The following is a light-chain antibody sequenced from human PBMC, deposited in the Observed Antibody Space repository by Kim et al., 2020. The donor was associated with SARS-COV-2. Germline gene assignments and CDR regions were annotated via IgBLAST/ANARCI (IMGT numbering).Light chain of an antibody. J-gene: IGKJ4*01. CDR1: QNINHY. V-gene: IGKV3-11*01. Sequence: SPGERATLSCRASQNINHYVAWYQQKPGRAPRVLIYDASNRAPGIPARFSGSGSGTDFTLTISALQPEDFAVYYCQQRSNWPHLTFGGGTKVDIK. CDR3: QQRSNWPHLT. CDR2: DAS.